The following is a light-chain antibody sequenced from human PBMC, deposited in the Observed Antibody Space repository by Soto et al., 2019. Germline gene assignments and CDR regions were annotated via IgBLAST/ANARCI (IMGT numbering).Light chain of an antibody. J-gene: IGLJ1*01. V-gene: IGLV2-14*03. Sequence: QSALSQPASVSGSPGQSIAISCTGFRTDVDGYDYVSWYQQHPGQAPQLMIYDVSNRPSGVSDRFSGSKSGNTASLTISGLQAEDEADYYCTSYTSSIPFYVFGTGTKVTVL. CDR3: TSYTSSIPFYV. CDR2: DVS. CDR1: RTDVDGYDY.